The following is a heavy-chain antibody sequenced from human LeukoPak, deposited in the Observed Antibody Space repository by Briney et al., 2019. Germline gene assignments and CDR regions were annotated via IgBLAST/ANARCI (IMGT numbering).Heavy chain of an antibody. V-gene: IGHV1-18*01. CDR3: ARQPRDYYYDSSGYYYFDY. Sequence: NGNTNYAQKLQGRVTMTTDTSTSTAYMELRSLRSDDTAVYYCARQPRDYYYDSSGYYYFDYWGQGTLVTVSS. CDR2: NGNT. J-gene: IGHJ4*02. D-gene: IGHD3-22*01.